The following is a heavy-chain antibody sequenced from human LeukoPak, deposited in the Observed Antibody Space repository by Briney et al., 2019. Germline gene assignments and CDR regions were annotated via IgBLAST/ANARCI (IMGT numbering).Heavy chain of an antibody. D-gene: IGHD5-12*01. Sequence: SETLSLTCTVSGGSISGYYWTWIRQPPGKGLEWIGYIYYSGTTYYNPSLKSRVTISVDASKDQFSLSLSSVGVADTAVYYCARAGGDSGYASNWGQGTLVAVSS. CDR1: GGSISGYY. V-gene: IGHV4-59*01. CDR2: IYYSGTT. J-gene: IGHJ4*02. CDR3: ARAGGDSGYASN.